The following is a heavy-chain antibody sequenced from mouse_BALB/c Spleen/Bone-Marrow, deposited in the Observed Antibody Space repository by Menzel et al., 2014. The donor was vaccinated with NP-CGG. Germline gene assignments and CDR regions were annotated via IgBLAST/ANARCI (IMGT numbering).Heavy chain of an antibody. Sequence: EVMLVESGGGLVQPGGSLKLSCTASGFDFSRYWMSWVRQAPGKGLQWIGEISPESSTINYTPSLKDKFIISRDNAKNTLYLQMNKVRSEDTALYYCARLTYYGLSDYWGQGTTLTVSS. J-gene: IGHJ2*01. D-gene: IGHD1-2*01. V-gene: IGHV4-1*02. CDR1: GFDFSRYW. CDR3: ARLTYYGLSDY. CDR2: ISPESSTI.